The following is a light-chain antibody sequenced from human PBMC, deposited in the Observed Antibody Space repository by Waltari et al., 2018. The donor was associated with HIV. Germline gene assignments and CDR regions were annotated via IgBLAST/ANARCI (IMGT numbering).Light chain of an antibody. Sequence: QSVLTQPPSASGTPGQRVSISCSGSSSNIGRNIVHWYQQLPGTAPKLLIYSNNRRPSGVPDRFSGSKSGTSASLAISGLQSEDEADYYCAAWDDSLNAWVFGGGTKLTVL. CDR3: AAWDDSLNAWV. V-gene: IGLV1-44*01. CDR2: SNN. CDR1: SSNIGRNI. J-gene: IGLJ3*02.